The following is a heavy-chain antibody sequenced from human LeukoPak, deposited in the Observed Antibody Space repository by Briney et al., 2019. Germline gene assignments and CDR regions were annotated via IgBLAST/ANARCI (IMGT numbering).Heavy chain of an antibody. V-gene: IGHV1-24*01. D-gene: IGHD5-18*01. CDR1: GYTLTELS. Sequence: GASVKVSCKVSGYTLTELSMHWVRQAPGKGLEWMGVFDPEDGETIYAQKFQGRVTMTEDTSTDTAYMELSSLRSEDTAVYFCATDLGYSYGFFDYWGQGTLVTVSS. CDR2: FDPEDGET. CDR3: ATDLGYSYGFFDY. J-gene: IGHJ4*02.